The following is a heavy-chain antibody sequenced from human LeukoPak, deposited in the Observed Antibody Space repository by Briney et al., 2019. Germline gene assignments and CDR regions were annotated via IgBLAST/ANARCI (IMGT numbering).Heavy chain of an antibody. CDR3: ARDGILLWFGELSQFDY. CDR2: ISSSSSYI. Sequence: TGGSLRLSCAASGFTFSSYAMHWVRQAPGKGLEWVSSISSSSSYIYYADSVKGRFTISRDNAKNSLYLQMNSLRAEDTAVYYCARDGILLWFGELSQFDYWGQGTLVTVSS. V-gene: IGHV3-21*01. D-gene: IGHD3-10*01. J-gene: IGHJ4*02. CDR1: GFTFSSYA.